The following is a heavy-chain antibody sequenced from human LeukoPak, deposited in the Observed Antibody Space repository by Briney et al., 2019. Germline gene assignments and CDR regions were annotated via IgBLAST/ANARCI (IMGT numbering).Heavy chain of an antibody. CDR1: GASISSYY. D-gene: IGHD4-17*01. Sequence: ASETLSLTCTVSGASISSYYWSWIRQPPGKGLEWIGYIHYIGNTDYNPSLKSRVTMSVDTSRNQVSLKLTSVTAADTAVYYCATATGDYGEVGYWGQGTLVTVSS. V-gene: IGHV4-59*01. CDR3: ATATGDYGEVGY. J-gene: IGHJ4*02. CDR2: IHYIGNT.